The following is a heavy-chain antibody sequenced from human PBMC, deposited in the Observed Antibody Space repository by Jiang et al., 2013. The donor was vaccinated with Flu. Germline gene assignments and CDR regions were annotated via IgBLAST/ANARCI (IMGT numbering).Heavy chain of an antibody. CDR3: ARDPVAGRGIAAAVHFDY. D-gene: IGHD6-13*01. CDR1: GDSVSSNSAA. J-gene: IGHJ4*02. CDR2: TYYRSKWYN. V-gene: IGHV6-1*01. Sequence: QTLSLTCAISGDSVSSNSAAWNWIRQSPSRGLEWLGRTYYRSKWYNDYAVSVKSRITINPDTSKNQFSLQLNSVTPEDTAVYYCARDPVAGRGIAAAVHFDYWGQGTLVTVSS.